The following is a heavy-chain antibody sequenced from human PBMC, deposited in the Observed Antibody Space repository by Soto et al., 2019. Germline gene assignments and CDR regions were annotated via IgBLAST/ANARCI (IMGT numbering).Heavy chain of an antibody. Sequence: SVKVSCKASGGTFSSYAISWVRQAPGQGLEWMGGIIPIFGTANYAQKFQGRVTITADKSTSTAYMELSSLRSEDTAVYYCAREASMVRGVIIDYCYYGMDVWGQGTTVTVSS. V-gene: IGHV1-69*06. CDR3: AREASMVRGVIIDYCYYGMDV. D-gene: IGHD3-10*01. J-gene: IGHJ6*02. CDR2: IIPIFGTA. CDR1: GGTFSSYA.